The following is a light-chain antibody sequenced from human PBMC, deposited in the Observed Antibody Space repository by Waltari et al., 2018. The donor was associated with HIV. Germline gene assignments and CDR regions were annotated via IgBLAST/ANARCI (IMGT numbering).Light chain of an antibody. Sequence: SYELTQPPSLQVSPGQTARITCSGAVLPTQYAYWYQQMPVQAPVLVIYKDSERPSGIPERFSASSSGTTVTLTISGVQAEDEADYYCQSAESTGIGVFGGGTKLTVL. V-gene: IGLV3-25*03. CDR1: VLPTQY. CDR3: QSAESTGIGV. CDR2: KDS. J-gene: IGLJ3*02.